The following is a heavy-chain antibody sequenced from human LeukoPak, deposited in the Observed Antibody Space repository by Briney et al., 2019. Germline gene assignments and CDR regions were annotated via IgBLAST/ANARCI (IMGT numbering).Heavy chain of an antibody. D-gene: IGHD5-18*01. V-gene: IGHV3-23*01. CDR1: GFTFSGSG. Sequence: GGSLRLSCAASGFTFSGSGMGWVRQAPGKGLECVSPITGSGGSTSYTDSVEGRFTISRDNSKNTLYLQMNSLRAEDTAVYYCARGRNTGRQFYFDYWGQGTLVTVAS. J-gene: IGHJ4*02. CDR3: ARGRNTGRQFYFDY. CDR2: ITGSGGST.